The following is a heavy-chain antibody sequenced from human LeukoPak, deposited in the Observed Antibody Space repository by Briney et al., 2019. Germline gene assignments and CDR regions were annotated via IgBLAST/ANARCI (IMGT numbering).Heavy chain of an antibody. Sequence: GESLKISCKGSGYRLTSYWIGGARQMPGKCLEWMGIIYPGDSDTRYSPSFQGQVTISADKSISTAYLQWSSLKASDTAMYYCARQGMVRGAWGQGTLVTVSS. J-gene: IGHJ5*02. V-gene: IGHV5-51*01. CDR3: ARQGMVRGA. D-gene: IGHD3-10*01. CDR1: GYRLTSYW. CDR2: IYPGDSDT.